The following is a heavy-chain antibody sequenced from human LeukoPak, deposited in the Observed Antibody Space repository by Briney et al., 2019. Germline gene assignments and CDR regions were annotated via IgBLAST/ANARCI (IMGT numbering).Heavy chain of an antibody. CDR3: ADTVKYSYASRELGFDY. CDR2: IYYSGST. J-gene: IGHJ4*02. D-gene: IGHD3-22*01. Sequence: SETLSLTCTVSGGSISSSSYYWGWIRQPPGKGLEWIGSIYYSGSTYYNPSLKSRVTISVDTSKNQFSLKLSSVTAADTAVYYCADTVKYSYASRELGFDYWGQGTLVTVSS. V-gene: IGHV4-39*01. CDR1: GGSISSSSYY.